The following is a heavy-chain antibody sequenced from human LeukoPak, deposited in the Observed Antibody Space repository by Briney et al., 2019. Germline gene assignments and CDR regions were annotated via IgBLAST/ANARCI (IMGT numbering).Heavy chain of an antibody. V-gene: IGHV3-9*01. J-gene: IGHJ6*03. CDR2: ISWNRDSI. D-gene: IGHD3-22*01. Sequence: LAGGSLRLSCVASGFTFGDYAMHWVRQAPGKGLEWVSGISWNRDSIGYADSVKGRFTISRDNAKNSLYLQMNSLRPEDTALYYCVKDKTSGSYYHMDVWGKGTTVTVSS. CDR3: VKDKTSGSYYHMDV. CDR1: GFTFGDYA.